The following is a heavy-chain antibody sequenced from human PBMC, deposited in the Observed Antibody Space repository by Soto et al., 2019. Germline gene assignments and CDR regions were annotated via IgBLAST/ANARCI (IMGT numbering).Heavy chain of an antibody. CDR3: AKGGRQLRVTSYFNY. V-gene: IGHV3-30*18. CDR2: VSHDGSNT. CDR1: GFTFSDYA. D-gene: IGHD6-19*01. Sequence: VQLVESGGGVVQPGRSLRLSCAASGFTFSDYAMHWVRQAPGKGLEWVAGVSHDGSNTHYADSVKGRFTISRDSSKNTVSMEMSRLRAEDTAVYYCAKGGRQLRVTSYFNYWGQGALVTVSS. J-gene: IGHJ4*02.